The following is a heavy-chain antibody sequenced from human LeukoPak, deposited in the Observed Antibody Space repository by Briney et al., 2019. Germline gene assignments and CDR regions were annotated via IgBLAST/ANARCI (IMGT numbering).Heavy chain of an antibody. D-gene: IGHD3-10*01. V-gene: IGHV4-34*01. CDR2: INHSGST. CDR1: GGSFSGYY. CDR3: ARSQPYYGSGSSTFDY. J-gene: IGHJ4*02. Sequence: KPSETLSLTCAVYGGSFSGYYWSWIRQPPGKGLEWIGEINHSGSTNYNPSLKSRVTISVDTSKNQFSLKLSSVTAADTAVYYCARSQPYYGSGSSTFDYWGQGTLVTVSS.